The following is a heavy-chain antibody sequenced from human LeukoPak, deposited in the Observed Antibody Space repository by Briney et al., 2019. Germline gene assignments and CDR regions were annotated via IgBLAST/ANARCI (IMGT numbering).Heavy chain of an antibody. D-gene: IGHD5-24*01. CDR2: LIPLFGTP. CDR3: AHATQRLPTIMIDAFDI. J-gene: IGHJ3*02. Sequence: GASVKVSCKASGGTFNNYAINWVRQAPGQGHEWEGRLIPLFGTPNYAQKFQGKVTITADESTSTFYMDLSGLRSEDTAVYYCAHATQRLPTIMIDAFDIWGQGTRVTVSS. V-gene: IGHV1-69*13. CDR1: GGTFNNYA.